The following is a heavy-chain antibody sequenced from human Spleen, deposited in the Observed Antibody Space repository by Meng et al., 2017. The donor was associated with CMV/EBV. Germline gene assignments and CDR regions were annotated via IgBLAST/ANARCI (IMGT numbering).Heavy chain of an antibody. CDR3: ARESGAVG. CDR1: EFSFSSYN. Sequence: GGSLRLSCVGSEFSFSSYNMNWVRQAPGKGLEWVSSISSSSTYIYYADSVKGRFTISRDNAKNSLYLQMNSLRAEDTAVYYCARESGAVGWGQGTLVTVSS. J-gene: IGHJ4*02. V-gene: IGHV3-21*01. D-gene: IGHD3-10*01. CDR2: ISSSSTYI.